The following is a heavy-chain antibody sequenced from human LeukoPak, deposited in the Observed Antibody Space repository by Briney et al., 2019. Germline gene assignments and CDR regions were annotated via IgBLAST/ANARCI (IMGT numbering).Heavy chain of an antibody. V-gene: IGHV3-9*01. CDR3: AKSIAVALLSSLDA. J-gene: IGHJ5*02. CDR2: ISWKSAAI. CDR1: GFRFGNYA. Sequence: GGSLRLSCAAPGFRFGNYAMHWVRQVPGKGLEWVASISWKSAAIAYADSVKGRFTISRDNAKDTLFLQMDSLRSDDTAFYYCAKSIAVALLSSLDAWGQGTLVTVSS. D-gene: IGHD6-19*01.